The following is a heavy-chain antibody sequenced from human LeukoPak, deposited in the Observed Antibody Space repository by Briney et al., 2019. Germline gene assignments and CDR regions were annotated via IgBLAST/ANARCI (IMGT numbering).Heavy chain of an antibody. J-gene: IGHJ6*02. D-gene: IGHD6-13*01. CDR1: GFTFSYYG. V-gene: IGHV3-30*03. CDR3: ARDPLRSTWSTYYNALDV. Sequence: GRSLRLSCAASGFTFSYYGMHWVRQAPGKGLEWVAVISYDGRDKYYVDSVKGRFTISRDNSKNTLYLQMNSLRAEDTAVYYCARDPLRSTWSTYYNALDVWGQGTTVTVSS. CDR2: ISYDGRDK.